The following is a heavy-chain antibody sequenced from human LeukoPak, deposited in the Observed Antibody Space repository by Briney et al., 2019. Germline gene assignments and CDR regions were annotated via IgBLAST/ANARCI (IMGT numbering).Heavy chain of an antibody. Sequence: GESLNISCKASGYRFTNYWIGWVRQMPGKGLEWMGVIYPADSDTRYRPSFQGQVTFPADKSINTAYLQWSSLKTSDTGIYYCARRNFDSSGSASLDYWGQGTLVTVSS. V-gene: IGHV5-51*01. CDR3: ARRNFDSSGSASLDY. J-gene: IGHJ4*02. D-gene: IGHD3-22*01. CDR2: IYPADSDT. CDR1: GYRFTNYW.